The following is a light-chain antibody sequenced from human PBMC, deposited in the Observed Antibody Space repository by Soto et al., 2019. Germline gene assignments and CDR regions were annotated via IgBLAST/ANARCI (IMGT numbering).Light chain of an antibody. V-gene: IGKV1-5*03. Sequence: DIQVTQSPSTLSASVGDRVTVTCRASQSISSWLAWYQQKAGKAPKLLIYKASALESGVPSRFSGSGSGTEFTLTISSPEPEDFATYYCQHYNTYPWTFGQGTKVDIK. CDR2: KAS. CDR3: QHYNTYPWT. CDR1: QSISSW. J-gene: IGKJ1*01.